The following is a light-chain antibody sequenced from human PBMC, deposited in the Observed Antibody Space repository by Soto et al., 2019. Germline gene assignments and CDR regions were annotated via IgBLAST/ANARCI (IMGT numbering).Light chain of an antibody. CDR2: GAS. V-gene: IGKV3-15*01. Sequence: EIVMTQSPATLSVSPGESVTLSCRASLGISINLAWYQQRLGQAPRLLIYGASTRATGVPARFSGSGSGTEYTLTISSLQSEDFAVYYCQQRSNFFGGGTKVDI. CDR1: LGISIN. J-gene: IGKJ4*01. CDR3: QQRSNF.